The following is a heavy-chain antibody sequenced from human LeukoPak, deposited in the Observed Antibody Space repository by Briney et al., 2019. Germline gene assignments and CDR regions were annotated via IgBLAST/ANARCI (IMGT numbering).Heavy chain of an antibody. D-gene: IGHD3-10*01. CDR2: INQDASTK. J-gene: IGHJ4*02. CDR1: GFTFDDYA. V-gene: IGHV3-7*01. CDR3: ARDVTGSLDY. Sequence: GRSLRLSCAASGFTFDDYAMHWVRQAPGKGLEWVANINQDASTKHFADSVKGRFTISRDNTKNSLYLQMNSLRAEDTAVYYCARDVTGSLDYWGQGTLVTVSS.